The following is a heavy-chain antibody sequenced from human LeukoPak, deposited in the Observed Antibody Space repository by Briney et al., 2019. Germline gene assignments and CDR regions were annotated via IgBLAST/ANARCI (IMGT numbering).Heavy chain of an antibody. D-gene: IGHD3-16*01. J-gene: IGHJ3*02. Sequence: GESLKISCKNSGYSSTSYWIGWVRQMPGKGLEWMGIIYAGDSDTTYSPSFQGQVTISADKSISTAYLQWNSLKASDTAMYYCARLGGNDAFDIWGQGTMVTVSS. CDR1: GYSSTSYW. CDR3: ARLGGNDAFDI. V-gene: IGHV5-51*01. CDR2: IYAGDSDT.